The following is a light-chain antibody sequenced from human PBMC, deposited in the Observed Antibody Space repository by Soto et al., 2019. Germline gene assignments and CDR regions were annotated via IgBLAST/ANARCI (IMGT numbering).Light chain of an antibody. CDR3: QQSYRAPRT. CDR2: GAV. CDR1: QNINIY. Sequence: MYQSASSLSASVGDKVTVSCRASQNINIYINWYQQKIGEAPKLLIYGAVSLQSGVPSRFSGSGSGTDFTLTISSLQPEDFASYFCQQSYRAPRTFGQGT. J-gene: IGKJ2*02. V-gene: IGKV1-39*01.